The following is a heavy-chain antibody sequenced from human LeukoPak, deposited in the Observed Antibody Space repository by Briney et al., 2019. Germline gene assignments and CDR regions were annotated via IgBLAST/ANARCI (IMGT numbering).Heavy chain of an antibody. CDR2: ISSSGSTI. V-gene: IGHV3-11*01. Sequence: MSGGSLRLSCAASGFTFSDYYMSWICQAPGKGLEWVSYISSSGSTIYYADSVKGRFTISRDNSKGTVYLQMNSLRPEDTAVYYCAKDDAWLQYGNWGRGTLVTVSS. CDR1: GFTFSDYY. J-gene: IGHJ4*02. D-gene: IGHD5-24*01. CDR3: AKDDAWLQYGN.